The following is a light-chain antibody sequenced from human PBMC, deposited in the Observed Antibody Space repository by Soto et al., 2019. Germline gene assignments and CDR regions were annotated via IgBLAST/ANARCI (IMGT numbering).Light chain of an antibody. CDR3: QQFGASLTWT. J-gene: IGKJ1*01. CDR1: QSVSSSY. V-gene: IGKV3-20*01. CDR2: GAS. Sequence: EIVLTQSPGTLSLSPGERATLSCRASQSVSSSYLAWYQQKPGQAPXLLIYGASSRATGIPDRFSGSGCGTDFTLTISRLEPEDFAVYYCQQFGASLTWTFGQGTKVDIK.